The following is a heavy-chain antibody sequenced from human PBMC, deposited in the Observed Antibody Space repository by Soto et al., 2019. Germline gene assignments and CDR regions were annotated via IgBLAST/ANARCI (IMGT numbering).Heavy chain of an antibody. CDR3: AGTTAHQWNHMDV. CDR2: TYYRSRWYN. Sequence: SQTLSLTCAISGDSVSSNSAAWNWIRLSPSRGLEWLARTYYRSRWYNDYAVSVRSRITVNPDTSKNQFSLQLTSVTPEDTAVYYFAGTTAHQWNHMDVGEKGTTDTFP. V-gene: IGHV6-1*01. CDR1: GDSVSSNSAA. D-gene: IGHD1-7*01. J-gene: IGHJ6*03.